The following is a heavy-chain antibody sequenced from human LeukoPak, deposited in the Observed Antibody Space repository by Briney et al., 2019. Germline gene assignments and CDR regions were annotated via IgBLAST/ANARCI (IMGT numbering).Heavy chain of an antibody. CDR2: IYPVDSDT. V-gene: IGHV5-51*01. Sequence: GEPLKISCKGSGYSFTSYWIGWVRQMPGKGLEWRGIIYPVDSDTRYSPSFQGQVTISADKSISTAYLQWSSLKASDTAMYYCARHVYYYDSSGYTDYWGQGTLVTVSS. CDR3: ARHVYYYDSSGYTDY. D-gene: IGHD3-22*01. J-gene: IGHJ4*02. CDR1: GYSFTSYW.